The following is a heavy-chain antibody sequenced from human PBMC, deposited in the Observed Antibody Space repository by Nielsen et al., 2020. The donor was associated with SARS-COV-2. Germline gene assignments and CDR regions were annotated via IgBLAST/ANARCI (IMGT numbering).Heavy chain of an antibody. Sequence: SETLSLTCAVYGGSFSGYYWGWIRQPPGKGLEWIGSIYYSGSTYYNPSLKSRVTISVDTSKNQFSLKLSSVTAADTAVYYCASSEMATIWVAFDIWGQGTMVTVSS. CDR3: ASSEMATIWVAFDI. CDR2: IYYSGST. V-gene: IGHV4-39*01. CDR1: GGSFSGYY. D-gene: IGHD5-24*01. J-gene: IGHJ3*02.